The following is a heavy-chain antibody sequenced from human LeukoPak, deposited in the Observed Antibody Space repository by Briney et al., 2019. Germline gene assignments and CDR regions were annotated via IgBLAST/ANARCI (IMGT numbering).Heavy chain of an antibody. Sequence: ASVTVSCTTSGYSFTNYHMHWVRLAPGQGLEWMGHIYPKTGGTNYAQKFQGRVTMTRDTSISTAYMELSRLRFDDTAVYYCARQIGYCSGGSCYTGFDYWGQGTLVTVSS. CDR3: ARQIGYCSGGSCYTGFDY. CDR2: IYPKTGGT. V-gene: IGHV1-2*06. CDR1: GYSFTNYH. D-gene: IGHD2-15*01. J-gene: IGHJ4*02.